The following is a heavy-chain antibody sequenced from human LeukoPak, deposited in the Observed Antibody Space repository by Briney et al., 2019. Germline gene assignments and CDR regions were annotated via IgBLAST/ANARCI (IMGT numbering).Heavy chain of an antibody. CDR1: GFTFDDYA. D-gene: IGHD3-16*01. CDR2: ISWNSGSI. J-gene: IGHJ4*02. CDR3: AKELSLGFDY. Sequence: GRSLRLSCAASGFTFDDYAMHWVRQAAGKGLEWVSGISWNSGSIGYADSVKGRFTISRDNSKNSLYLQMNSLRTEDTALYYCAKELSLGFDYWGQGTLVTVSS. V-gene: IGHV3-9*01.